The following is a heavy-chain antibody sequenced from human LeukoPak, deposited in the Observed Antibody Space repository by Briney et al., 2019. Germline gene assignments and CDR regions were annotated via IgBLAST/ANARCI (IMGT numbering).Heavy chain of an antibody. Sequence: SQTLSLTCTVSGGSISSGDHYWSWIRQPPGTGLEWIGYIYYSGSTYYNPSLKSRVTISVDTSKNQFSLKLSSVTAADTAVYYCARDRSGYDHFDSWGQGTLFTVSS. CDR1: GGSISSGDHY. CDR2: IYYSGST. D-gene: IGHD5-12*01. V-gene: IGHV4-30-4*01. CDR3: ARDRSGYDHFDS. J-gene: IGHJ4*02.